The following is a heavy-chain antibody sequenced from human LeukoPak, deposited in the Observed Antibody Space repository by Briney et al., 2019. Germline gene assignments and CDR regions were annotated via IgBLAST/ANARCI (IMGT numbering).Heavy chain of an antibody. V-gene: IGHV4-59*02. CDR2: VYYTGTS. D-gene: IGHD4-11*01. CDR1: GDSVGSHY. Sequence: PSETLSLTCTVSGDSVGSHYWGWIRQPPGKGLEWIAYVYYTGTSNYNPSLKSRVTISIDTSKNQFSLKLISVPAADTAVYYCARYSNHVDYFDSWGQGTLVTVSS. CDR3: ARYSNHVDYFDS. J-gene: IGHJ4*02.